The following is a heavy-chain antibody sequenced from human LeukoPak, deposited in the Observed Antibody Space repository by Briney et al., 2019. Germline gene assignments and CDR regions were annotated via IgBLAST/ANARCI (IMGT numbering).Heavy chain of an antibody. D-gene: IGHD3-10*01. J-gene: IGHJ3*02. CDR3: ARLMTGRRGASDI. CDR1: GFTFSSYE. Sequence: GGSLRLSCAASGFTFSSYEMNWVRQAPGKGLEWVSYISSSGSTIYYADSVKGRFTISRDNAKNSLYLQMNSLRAEDTAVYYCARLMTGRRGASDIWGQGTMVTVSS. V-gene: IGHV3-48*03. CDR2: ISSSGSTI.